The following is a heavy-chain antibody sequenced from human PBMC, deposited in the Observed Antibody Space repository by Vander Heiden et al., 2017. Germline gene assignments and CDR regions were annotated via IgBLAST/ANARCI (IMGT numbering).Heavy chain of an antibody. V-gene: IGHV3-48*01. CDR1: GFTFSSYS. CDR3: ARRVVGAPRAFDI. CDR2: IGTSSSNI. J-gene: IGHJ3*02. D-gene: IGHD1-26*01. Sequence: EVQLVASGGGLVQPGGSLRLSCPDPGFTFSSYSMNWVRQAPGKWLEWVSYIGTSSSNIYYADSVKGRFTISRDNANNSLYLQMNSLRAEDTAVYYCARRVVGAPRAFDIWGQGTMVTVSS.